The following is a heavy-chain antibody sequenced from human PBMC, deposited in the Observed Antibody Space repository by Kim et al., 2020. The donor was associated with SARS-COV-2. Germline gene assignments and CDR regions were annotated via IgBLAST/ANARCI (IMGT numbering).Heavy chain of an antibody. CDR2: IYYSGST. CDR1: GGSISSSSYY. Sequence: SETLSLTCTVSGGSISSSSYYWGWIRQPPGKGLEWIGSIYYSGSTYYNPSLKSRVTISVDTSKNQFSLKLSSVTAADTAVYYCARDRSITMVRGVIGVAFDIWGQGTMGTVSS. D-gene: IGHD3-10*01. CDR3: ARDRSITMVRGVIGVAFDI. V-gene: IGHV4-39*07. J-gene: IGHJ3*02.